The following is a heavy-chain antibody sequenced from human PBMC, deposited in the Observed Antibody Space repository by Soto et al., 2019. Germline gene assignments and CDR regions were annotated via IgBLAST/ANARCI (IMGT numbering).Heavy chain of an antibody. CDR3: ARNESSNIYGMDV. D-gene: IGHD1-1*01. J-gene: IGHJ6*02. CDR1: GFTFSSYS. CDR2: ISSSSFSI. Sequence: EVQLVESGGGLVKPGGSLRLSCAASGFTFSSYSMNWVRQAPGKGLEWVSSISSSSFSINYADSVKGRFSISRDNAQNSLHLQMNNLRAEDTAVYYCARNESSNIYGMDVWGQGTAVTVS. V-gene: IGHV3-21*02.